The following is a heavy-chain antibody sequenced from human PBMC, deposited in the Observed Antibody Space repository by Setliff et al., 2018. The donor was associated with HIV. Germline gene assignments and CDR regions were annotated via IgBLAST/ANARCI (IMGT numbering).Heavy chain of an antibody. V-gene: IGHV1-2*02. CDR3: AGDPGYKSSWYGAFDI. Sequence: GASVKVSCKASGDAFTDYYIHWVRQAPGQGLEWMVWINPNSGGTNYAQKFQGMVTMTRDTSISTAFMYLRRLRSDVTAVYYCAGDPGYKSSWYGAFDIWGQGTMITVSS. D-gene: IGHD6-13*01. CDR1: GDAFTDYY. J-gene: IGHJ3*02. CDR2: INPNSGGT.